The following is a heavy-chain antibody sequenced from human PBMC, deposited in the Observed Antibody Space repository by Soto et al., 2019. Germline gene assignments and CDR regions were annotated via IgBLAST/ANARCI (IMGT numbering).Heavy chain of an antibody. CDR2: ISASNGNT. CDR1: GYTFTNYG. CDR3: ARSQSGDYEGCGY. V-gene: IGHV1-18*01. Sequence: QVQLVQSGAEVKKPGASVKVSCKASGYTFTNYGINWVRQAPGQGLEWMGWISASNGNTNYAQRVQGSVTMTTVTSTSTAYMELRSLRSDDTAVYYCARSQSGDYEGCGYWGQGTRVTVSS. D-gene: IGHD4-17*01. J-gene: IGHJ4*02.